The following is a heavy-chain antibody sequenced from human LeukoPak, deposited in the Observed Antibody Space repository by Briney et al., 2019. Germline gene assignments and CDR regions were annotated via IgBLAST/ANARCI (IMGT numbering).Heavy chain of an antibody. CDR1: GFTFSSYG. J-gene: IGHJ4*02. Sequence: GGSLRLSCAASGFTFSSYGMHWVRQAPGKGLEWVSFISSSSSYIYYADSVKGRFTISRDNAKNSLYLQMNSLRAEDTAVYHCARASSNWYYFENWGQGTLVTVSS. D-gene: IGHD6-13*01. V-gene: IGHV3-21*01. CDR2: ISSSSSYI. CDR3: ARASSNWYYFEN.